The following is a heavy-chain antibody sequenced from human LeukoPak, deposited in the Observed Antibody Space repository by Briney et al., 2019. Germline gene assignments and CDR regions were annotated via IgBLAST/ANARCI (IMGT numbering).Heavy chain of an antibody. V-gene: IGHV3-23*01. CDR3: AKMVREFYTISYYFDY. D-gene: IGHD2-8*01. CDR2: ISGSGAGT. J-gene: IGHJ4*02. CDR1: GIIFSSYV. Sequence: PGGSLRLSCAASGIIFSSYVMNWVRQAPGKGLEWVSGISGSGAGTYYADSVKGRFTISRDNSKNTLYLQMNSLRAEDTAVYYCAKMVREFYTISYYFDYWGQGTLVTVSS.